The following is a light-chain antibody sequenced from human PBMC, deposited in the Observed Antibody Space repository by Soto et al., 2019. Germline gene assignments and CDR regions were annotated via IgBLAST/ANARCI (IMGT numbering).Light chain of an antibody. CDR3: SSYAGSNNPVV. Sequence: QSVLTQPPSASGSPGQSVTISCTGTSSDVGSYKYVSLYQQHPGKAPKLMIYEVSQRPSGVPDRFSGSKSGNTASLTVSGLQADDEADYYWSSYAGSNNPVVFGGGTKLTVL. J-gene: IGLJ2*01. CDR1: SSDVGSYKY. V-gene: IGLV2-8*01. CDR2: EVS.